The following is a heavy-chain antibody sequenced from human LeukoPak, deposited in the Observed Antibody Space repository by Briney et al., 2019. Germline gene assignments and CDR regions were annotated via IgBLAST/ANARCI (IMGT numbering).Heavy chain of an antibody. CDR3: AREARGYSYSYGMDV. CDR2: IYYSGST. D-gene: IGHD5-18*01. V-gene: IGHV4-59*01. J-gene: IGHJ6*02. Sequence: PSETLSLTCTVSGGSISSYYWSWIRQPPGKGLEWIGYIYYSGSTNYNPSLKSRVTISVDTSKNQFSLKLSSVTAADTAVYYCAREARGYSYSYGMDVWGQGTTVTVSS. CDR1: GGSISSYY.